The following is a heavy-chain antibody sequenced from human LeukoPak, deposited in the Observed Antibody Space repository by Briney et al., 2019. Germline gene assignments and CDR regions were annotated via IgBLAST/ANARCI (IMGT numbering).Heavy chain of an antibody. CDR1: GGTFSSYA. CDR3: ARAQVTGAESRKYWFDP. D-gene: IGHD1-14*01. V-gene: IGHV1-69*13. CDR2: IIPIFGTA. J-gene: IGHJ5*02. Sequence: ASVKVSCKASGGTFSSYAISWVRQAPGQGLEWMGGIIPIFGTANYAQKFQGRVTITADESTSTAYMELSSLRSEDTAVYYCARAQVTGAESRKYWFDPWGQGTLVTVSS.